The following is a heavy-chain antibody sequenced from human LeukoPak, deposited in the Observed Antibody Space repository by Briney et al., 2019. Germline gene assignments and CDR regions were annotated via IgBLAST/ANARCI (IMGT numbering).Heavy chain of an antibody. Sequence: GGSLRLSCAASGFTFSSYSMNWVRQAPGKGLEWVSSISNSSSYIYYADSVKGRFTISRDNAKNSLYLQMNSLRAEDTAVYYCAREYDYVWGSYRSYYFDYWGQGTLVTVSS. J-gene: IGHJ4*02. D-gene: IGHD3-16*02. CDR3: AREYDYVWGSYRSYYFDY. V-gene: IGHV3-21*01. CDR1: GFTFSSYS. CDR2: ISNSSSYI.